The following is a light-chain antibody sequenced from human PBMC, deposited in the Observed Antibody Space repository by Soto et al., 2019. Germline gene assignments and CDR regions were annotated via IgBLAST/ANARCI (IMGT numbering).Light chain of an antibody. CDR3: GSYTSSSTVV. CDR1: SSDVGDYNY. J-gene: IGLJ1*01. Sequence: QSALTQPAAVSGSPGQSITISCTGSSSDVGDYNYVSWYQQHPDSAPQLMIYEVNNRPSGVSNRFSGSKSGTTASLTISGLQAEDEADYYCGSYTSSSTVVFGTGTKSPS. CDR2: EVN. V-gene: IGLV2-14*01.